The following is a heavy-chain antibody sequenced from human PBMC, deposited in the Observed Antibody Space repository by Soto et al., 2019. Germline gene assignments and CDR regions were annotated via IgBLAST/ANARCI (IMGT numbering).Heavy chain of an antibody. J-gene: IGHJ4*02. CDR2: INPNSGGT. Sequence: GASVKVSCKASGYTFTSYGISWVRQAPGQGLEWMGWINPNSGGTNYAQKFQGRVTMTRDTSISTAYMELSRLRSGDTAVYYCAREPTYYYDPHRLDYWGQGTLVTVSS. CDR1: GYTFTSYG. V-gene: IGHV1-2*02. D-gene: IGHD3-22*01. CDR3: AREPTYYYDPHRLDY.